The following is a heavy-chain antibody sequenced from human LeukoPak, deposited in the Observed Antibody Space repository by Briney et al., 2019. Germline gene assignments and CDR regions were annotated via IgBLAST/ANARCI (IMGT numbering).Heavy chain of an antibody. V-gene: IGHV3-33*01. CDR3: ARDPPGIAVAGTTHDAFDI. CDR1: GFTFSSYG. D-gene: IGHD6-19*01. Sequence: GGSLRLSCAASGFTFSSYGMHWVRQAPGKGLEWVAVIWYDGSNRYYADSVKGRFTISRDNSKNTLYLQMNSLRAEDTAVYYCARDPPGIAVAGTTHDAFDIWGRGTMVTVSS. CDR2: IWYDGSNR. J-gene: IGHJ3*02.